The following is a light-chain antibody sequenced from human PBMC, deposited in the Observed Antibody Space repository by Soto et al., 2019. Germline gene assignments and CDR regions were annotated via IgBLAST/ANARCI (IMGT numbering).Light chain of an antibody. J-gene: IGLJ3*02. CDR1: SSDVGGYNY. CDR3: SSYTSGSTSWV. CDR2: GVS. V-gene: IGLV2-14*01. Sequence: QSALTQPASVSGSPGQSITISCTGTSSDVGGYNYVSWYQQHPGKAPKLMIYGVSNRPSGVSNRFSGSKSGNTASLTISGLQAEDEADYYCSSYTSGSTSWVFGGGTKVTVL.